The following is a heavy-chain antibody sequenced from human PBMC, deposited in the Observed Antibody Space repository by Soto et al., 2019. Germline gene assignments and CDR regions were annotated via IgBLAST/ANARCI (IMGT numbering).Heavy chain of an antibody. D-gene: IGHD6-13*01. CDR3: ARDGGPAVAAAGTDWFDP. V-gene: IGHV3-33*01. Sequence: QVQLVESGGGVVQPGRSLRLSCAASGFTFSSYGMHWVRQAPGKGLEWVAVIWYDGSNKYYADSAKGRFTISRDNSKNTLYLQMNSLRAEDTAVYYCARDGGPAVAAAGTDWFDPWGQGTLVTVSS. CDR2: IWYDGSNK. CDR1: GFTFSSYG. J-gene: IGHJ5*02.